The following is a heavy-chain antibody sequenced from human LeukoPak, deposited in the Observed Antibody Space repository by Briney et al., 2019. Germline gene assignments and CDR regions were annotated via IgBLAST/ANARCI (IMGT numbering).Heavy chain of an antibody. CDR3: ARAGYYYDSSGYYSRYFDY. CDR1: GGSFSGYY. Sequence: PSETLSLTCAVYGGSFSGYYWSWIRQPPGKGLEWIGEINHSGSTNYNPSLKSRVTISVDTSKNQFSLKLSSVTAADTAVYYCARAGYYYDSSGYYSRYFDYWGQGTLVTVSS. J-gene: IGHJ4*02. D-gene: IGHD3-22*01. V-gene: IGHV4-34*01. CDR2: INHSGST.